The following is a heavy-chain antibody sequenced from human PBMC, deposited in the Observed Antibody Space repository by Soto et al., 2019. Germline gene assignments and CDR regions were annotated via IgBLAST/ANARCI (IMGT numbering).Heavy chain of an antibody. J-gene: IGHJ3*02. CDR3: ARGGVAVAPRNDAFDI. V-gene: IGHV1-69*02. D-gene: IGHD6-19*01. CDR1: GGTFSSYT. CDR2: IIPILGIA. Sequence: ASVKVSCKASGGTFSSYTISWVRQAPGQGLEWMGRIIPILGIANYAQKFQGRVTITADKSTSTAYMELSSLRSEDTAVYYCARGGVAVAPRNDAFDIWGQGTMVTVSS.